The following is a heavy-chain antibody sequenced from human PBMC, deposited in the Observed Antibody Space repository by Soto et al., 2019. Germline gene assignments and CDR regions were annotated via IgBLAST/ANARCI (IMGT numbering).Heavy chain of an antibody. Sequence: SSETLSLTCAVSGGSISSSNWWSWVRQPPGKGLEWIGEIYHSGSTNYNPSLKSRVTISVDKSKNQFSLKLSSVTAADTAVYYCARGRYYYDSSGYYRYYYYGMDVWGQGTTVTVSS. J-gene: IGHJ6*02. V-gene: IGHV4-4*02. CDR2: IYHSGST. CDR3: ARGRYYYDSSGYYRYYYYGMDV. D-gene: IGHD3-22*01. CDR1: GGSISSSNW.